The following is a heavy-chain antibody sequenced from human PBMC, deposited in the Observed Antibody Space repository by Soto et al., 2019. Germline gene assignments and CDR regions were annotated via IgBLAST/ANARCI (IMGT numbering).Heavy chain of an antibody. CDR2: ILVGGST. D-gene: IGHD2-8*02. V-gene: IGHV3-23*01. Sequence: GGSLRLSCAASGFTFSSYGMHWVRQAPGKGLEWVSTILVGGSTHYEDSVKGRFTISRDTSKNTVYLQMNSLTAGDTAVYYCAKATATGGGAFEIYGQGTMVTVSS. CDR1: GFTFSSYG. CDR3: AKATATGGGAFEI. J-gene: IGHJ3*02.